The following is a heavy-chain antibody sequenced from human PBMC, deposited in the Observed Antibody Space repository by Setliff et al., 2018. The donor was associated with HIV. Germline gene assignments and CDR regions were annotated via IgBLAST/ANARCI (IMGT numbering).Heavy chain of an antibody. J-gene: IGHJ2*01. V-gene: IGHV1-3*01. CDR1: GYTFTAHA. CDR2: INAGIGNT. CDR3: ARERATGKPPLLNWYFDL. D-gene: IGHD1-1*01. Sequence: GASVKVSCKASGYTFTAHAVHWVRQAPGQGLEWMGWINAGIGNTKYAEKFQGRLSLTRDTTATTVYMQLTSLTSQDTAVYYCARERATGKPPLLNWYFDLWG.